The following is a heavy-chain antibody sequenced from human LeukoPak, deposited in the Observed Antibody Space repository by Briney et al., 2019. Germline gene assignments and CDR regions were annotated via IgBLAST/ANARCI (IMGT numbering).Heavy chain of an antibody. D-gene: IGHD3-9*01. CDR2: IYYSGST. J-gene: IGHJ5*02. V-gene: IGHV4-59*01. CDR3: ARVGYDILTGSNRGWFDP. CDR1: GGSISSYY. Sequence: SETLSLTCTVSGGSISSYYWSWIRQPPGKGLEWIGYIYYSGSTNYNPSLKSRVTISVDTSKNQFSLKLSSVTAADTAVYYCARVGYDILTGSNRGWFDPWGQGTLVTVSS.